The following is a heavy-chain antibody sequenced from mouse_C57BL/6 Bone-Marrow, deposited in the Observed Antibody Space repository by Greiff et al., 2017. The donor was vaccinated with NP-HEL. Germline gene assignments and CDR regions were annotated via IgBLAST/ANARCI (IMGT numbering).Heavy chain of an antibody. CDR3: ARSGLLRPWYFDV. D-gene: IGHD2-3*01. CDR1: GYTFPSSW. J-gene: IGHJ1*03. V-gene: IGHV1-64*01. Sequence: QVQLQQPGAELVKPGASVKLSCKASGYTFPSSWMHWVKQRPGQGLEWIGMIHPNRGSTNYNEKFKSKATLTVDKSSSTAYMQLSSLTSEDSAVYYGARSGLLRPWYFDVWGTGTTVTVSS. CDR2: IHPNRGST.